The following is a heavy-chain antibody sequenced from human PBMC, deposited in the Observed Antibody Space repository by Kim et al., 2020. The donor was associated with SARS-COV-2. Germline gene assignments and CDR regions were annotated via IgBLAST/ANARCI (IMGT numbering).Heavy chain of an antibody. Sequence: GGSLRLSCAASGFTFSSYWMHWVRQAPGKGLVWVSRINSDGSSTSYADSVKGRFTISRDNAKNTLYLQMNSLRAEDTAVYYCARVGISSLYYYGMDVWGQGTTVTVSS. CDR1: GFTFSSYW. D-gene: IGHD2-2*01. CDR3: ARVGISSLYYYGMDV. CDR2: INSDGSST. V-gene: IGHV3-74*01. J-gene: IGHJ6*02.